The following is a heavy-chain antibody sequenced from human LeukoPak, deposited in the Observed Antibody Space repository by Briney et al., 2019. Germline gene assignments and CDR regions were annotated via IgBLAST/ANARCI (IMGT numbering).Heavy chain of an antibody. D-gene: IGHD3-22*01. CDR2: IHYSGST. J-gene: IGHJ5*02. Sequence: PSETLSLTCTVSGGSISSYYWSWIRQPPGKGLEWIGYIHYSGSTNYNPSLKSRVTISVDTSKNQFSLKLSSVTAADTGLYYCARGIDSNGYQLKGFGPWGQGTLVTVSS. CDR1: GGSISSYY. V-gene: IGHV4-59*01. CDR3: ARGIDSNGYQLKGFGP.